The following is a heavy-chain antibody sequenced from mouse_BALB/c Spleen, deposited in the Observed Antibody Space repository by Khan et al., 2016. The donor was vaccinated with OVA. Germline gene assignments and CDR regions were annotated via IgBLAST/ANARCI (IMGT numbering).Heavy chain of an antibody. D-gene: IGHD1-1*01. CDR2: ISYSGST. J-gene: IGHJ4*01. CDR1: GYSITSNYA. V-gene: IGHV3-2*02. Sequence: QLEESGPGLVKPSQSLSLTCTVTGYSITSNYAWNWIRQFPGNKLEWMGYISYSGSTNYNPSLKSRISITRDTSKNQLFLQLNSVTTEDTATYYCARGNYYAYAMDYWGQGTSITVSS. CDR3: ARGNYYAYAMDY.